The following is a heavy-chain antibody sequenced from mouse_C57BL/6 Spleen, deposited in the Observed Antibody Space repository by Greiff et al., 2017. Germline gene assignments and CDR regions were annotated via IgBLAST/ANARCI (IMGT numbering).Heavy chain of an antibody. CDR3: ARSIYEGYHRGY. D-gene: IGHD2-3*01. V-gene: IGHV1-80*01. CDR2: IYPGDGDT. J-gene: IGHJ2*01. Sequence: QVQLKESGAELVKPGASVKISCKASGYAFSSYWMNWVKQRPGKGLEWIGQIYPGDGDTNYNGKFKGKATLTADKSSSTAYMQLSSLTSEDSAVYFCARSIYEGYHRGYWGQGTTLTVSS. CDR1: GYAFSSYW.